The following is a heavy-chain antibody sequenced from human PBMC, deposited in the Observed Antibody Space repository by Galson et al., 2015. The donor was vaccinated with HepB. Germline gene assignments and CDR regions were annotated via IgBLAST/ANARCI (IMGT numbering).Heavy chain of an antibody. CDR2: ISYDGCNK. D-gene: IGHD2-21*02. CDR1: GFTFSSYG. Sequence: SLRLSCAASGFTFSSYGMHWVRQAPGKGLEWVAVISYDGCNKYYADSVKGRFTISRDNSKNTLYLQMNSLRAEDTAVYYCAKDRLTYCGGDCYSDYWGQGTLVTVSS. CDR3: AKDRLTYCGGDCYSDY. J-gene: IGHJ4*02. V-gene: IGHV3-30*18.